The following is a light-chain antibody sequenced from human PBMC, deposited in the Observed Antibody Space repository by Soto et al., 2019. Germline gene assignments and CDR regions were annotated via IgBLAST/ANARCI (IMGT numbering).Light chain of an antibody. CDR2: EVS. CDR1: SSDVGGYNY. CDR3: SSYAASNNYI. Sequence: QSVLTQPPSASGSPGQSVTISCTGTSSDVGGYNYVSWYQQHPGKAPKLMIYEVSKRPSGVPDRFSGSKSGNTASLTVSGFQAEDEADYYCSSYAASNNYIFGTGTKLTVL. J-gene: IGLJ1*01. V-gene: IGLV2-8*01.